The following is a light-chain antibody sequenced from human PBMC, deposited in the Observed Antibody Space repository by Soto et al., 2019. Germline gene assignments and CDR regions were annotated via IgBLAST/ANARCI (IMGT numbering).Light chain of an antibody. V-gene: IGKV3-20*01. CDR1: QSVGNNY. CDR3: HQCATSPLT. Sequence: EIVLTQSPGTLSLSPGERATLSCRASQSVGNNYLAWYQQKPGQAPTLLIYNASNRATGNPDRFSGSGSGTEFILTISRLEPEDFAVYFCHQCATSPLTFGGGTKVEIK. J-gene: IGKJ4*01. CDR2: NAS.